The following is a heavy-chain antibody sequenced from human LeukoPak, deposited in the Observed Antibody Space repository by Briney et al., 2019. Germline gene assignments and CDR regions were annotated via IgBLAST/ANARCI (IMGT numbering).Heavy chain of an antibody. D-gene: IGHD2-2*01. CDR2: IYYSGST. J-gene: IGHJ4*02. CDR1: GGSISSYY. V-gene: IGHV4-59*01. CDR3: ARDAHCSSTSCYPSN. Sequence: PSETLSLTCTVSGGSISSYYWSWIRQPPGKGLEWIWYIYYSGSTNYNPSLKSRVTISVDTSKNQFSLKLSSVTAADTAVYYCARDAHCSSTSCYPSNWGQRTLVTVSS.